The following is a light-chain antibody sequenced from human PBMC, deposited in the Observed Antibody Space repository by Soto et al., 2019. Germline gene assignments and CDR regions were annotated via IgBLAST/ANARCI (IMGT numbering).Light chain of an antibody. CDR3: QQTYSGPRT. Sequence: DIQMTQSPSSLSASVGDRVTITCRSSQSIFSYLHWYQQKAGEAPQLLIYAASSLQSGVPARFSAGGSGTDFTLSISSLQPEDSAIYYCQQTYSGPRTFGQGTKLEIK. CDR1: QSIFSY. CDR2: AAS. J-gene: IGKJ2*02. V-gene: IGKV1-39*01.